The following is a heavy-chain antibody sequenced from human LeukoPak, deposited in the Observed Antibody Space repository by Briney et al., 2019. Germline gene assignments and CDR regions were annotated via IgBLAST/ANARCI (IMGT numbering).Heavy chain of an antibody. CDR1: GGSINSHY. CDR3: ARHSRLDKSSLSWADY. CDR2: IYYGGST. Sequence: SETLSLTCTVSGGSINSHYWDWIRQPPGKELEWIGYIYYGGSTNYNPSLKSRVTISVDTSKNQSSLKLSSVTAADTAVYYCARHSRLDKSSLSWADYWGQGTLVTVSS. J-gene: IGHJ4*02. V-gene: IGHV4-59*08. D-gene: IGHD2-2*03.